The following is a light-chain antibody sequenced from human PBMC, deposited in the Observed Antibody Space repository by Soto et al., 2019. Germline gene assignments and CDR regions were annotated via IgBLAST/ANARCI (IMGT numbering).Light chain of an antibody. J-gene: IGLJ1*01. V-gene: IGLV2-14*01. CDR3: SSYTSSSTLYV. Sequence: QSVLTQPASVSGSPGQSITISCTGTSSDVGGYNYVSWYQQHPGKAPKLRIYDVSNRPSGVSNRFSGSKSGNTASLTISGLQAEDEADYYCSSYTSSSTLYVFGTGTKVTVL. CDR2: DVS. CDR1: SSDVGGYNY.